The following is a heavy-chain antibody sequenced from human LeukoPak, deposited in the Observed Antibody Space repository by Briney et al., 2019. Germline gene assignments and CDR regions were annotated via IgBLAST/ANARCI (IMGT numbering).Heavy chain of an antibody. D-gene: IGHD4-17*01. CDR1: GGSFSGYY. V-gene: IGHV4-34*01. Sequence: SETLSLTCAVYGGSFSGYYWSWIRHPPGKGLEWIGEINHSGSTNYNPSLQSRVNISLDTSKNQFCLKVKSATAADTALLYRTRGASTVTLRPGGKRRPLWFDPWGQGTLVTVSS. J-gene: IGHJ5*02. CDR2: INHSGST. CDR3: TRGASTVTLRPGGKRRPLWFDP.